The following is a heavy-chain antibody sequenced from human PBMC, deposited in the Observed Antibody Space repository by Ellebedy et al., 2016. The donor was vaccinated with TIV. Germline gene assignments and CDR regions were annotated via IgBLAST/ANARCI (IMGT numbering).Heavy chain of an antibody. CDR2: INPSGGST. CDR1: GYTFTSNY. Sequence: ASVKVSXKASGYTFTSNYMHWVRHAPGQGLEWMGIINPSGGSTSYAQKFQGRVTMTRDTSTSTVYMELSSLRSEDTAVYYCARPRLTWFDPAGAFDIWGQGTMVTVSS. D-gene: IGHD3-10*01. V-gene: IGHV1-46*01. CDR3: ARPRLTWFDPAGAFDI. J-gene: IGHJ3*02.